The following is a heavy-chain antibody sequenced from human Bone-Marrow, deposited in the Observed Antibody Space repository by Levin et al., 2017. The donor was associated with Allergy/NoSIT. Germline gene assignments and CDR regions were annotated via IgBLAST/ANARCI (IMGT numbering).Heavy chain of an antibody. V-gene: IGHV3-30*04. CDR3: ARDEVSGWYEENYYYGMDV. D-gene: IGHD6-19*01. J-gene: IGHJ6*02. CDR1: GFTFSSYA. CDR2: ISYDGSNK. Sequence: SCAASGFTFSSYAMHWVRQAPGKGLEWVAVISYDGSNKYYADSVKGRFTISRDNSKNTLYLQMNSLRAEDTAVYYCARDEVSGWYEENYYYGMDVWGQGTTVTVSS.